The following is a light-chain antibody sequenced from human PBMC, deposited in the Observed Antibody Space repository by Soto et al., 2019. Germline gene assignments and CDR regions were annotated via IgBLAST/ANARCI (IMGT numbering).Light chain of an antibody. V-gene: IGKV3-20*01. J-gene: IGKJ1*01. CDR3: QQYGGSSWT. CDR1: QSLSASH. Sequence: EIALTQSPGTLSLSPWERATLFCRASQSLSASHLAWYQQKPGQAPRLLVYGASSRATGIPDRFSGSGSGTDFTLIISRLEPEDFAVYYCQQYGGSSWTFGEGTKVDI. CDR2: GAS.